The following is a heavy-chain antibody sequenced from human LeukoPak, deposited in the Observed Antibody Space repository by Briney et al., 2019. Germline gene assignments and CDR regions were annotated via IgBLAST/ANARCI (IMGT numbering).Heavy chain of an antibody. J-gene: IGHJ3*02. CDR3: AGTYYYDKGAFDI. CDR1: GFTVSSNY. V-gene: IGHV3-53*01. CDR2: IYSGGST. Sequence: GGSLRLSCAASGFTVSSNYMNWVRQAPGKGLEGVSVIYSGGSTYYSDSVKGRFTISRDNSKNTLYLQMNSLRAEDTAVYYCAGTYYYDKGAFDIWGQGTMVTVSS. D-gene: IGHD3-22*01.